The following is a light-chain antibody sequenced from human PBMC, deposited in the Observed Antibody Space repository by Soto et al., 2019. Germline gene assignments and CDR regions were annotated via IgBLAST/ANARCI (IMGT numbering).Light chain of an antibody. CDR2: GAS. Sequence: DIQLTQSPSSLSASDGDRVTITCRASQGINNFVAWYQQKPGKVPKLLIYGASTLQSGVPSRFSGSGSGTDFTLSISSLQPEDVGTFYCQKYHSAPPTFGHGTKVDIK. J-gene: IGKJ1*01. CDR3: QKYHSAPPT. V-gene: IGKV1-27*01. CDR1: QGINNF.